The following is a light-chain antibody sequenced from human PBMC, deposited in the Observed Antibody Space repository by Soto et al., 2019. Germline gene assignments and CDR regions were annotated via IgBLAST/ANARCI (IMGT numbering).Light chain of an antibody. CDR3: QHYNSYSEA. Sequence: DIQMTQSPSVVSASVGDTVTVTCRASQGITTFLAWFRQRPGRVPERLIYGASSLQSGVPSRFSGRGSGTEFTLTISSLQPEDFATYYCQHYNSYSEAFGQGTKVELK. J-gene: IGKJ1*01. CDR1: QGITTF. CDR2: GAS. V-gene: IGKV1-17*03.